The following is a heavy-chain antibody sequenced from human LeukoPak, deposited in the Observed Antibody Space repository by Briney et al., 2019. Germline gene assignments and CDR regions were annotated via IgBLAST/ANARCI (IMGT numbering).Heavy chain of an antibody. V-gene: IGHV3-30-3*01. CDR3: ARERPVTTQPDNWFDP. J-gene: IGHJ5*02. D-gene: IGHD4-17*01. Sequence: PGGSLRLSCAVSGFTFSSYAMHWVRQAPGKGLEWVAVISYDGSNKYYADSVKGRFTISRDNSKNTLYLQMNSLRAEDTAVYYCARERPVTTQPDNWFDPWGQGTLVTVSS. CDR1: GFTFSSYA. CDR2: ISYDGSNK.